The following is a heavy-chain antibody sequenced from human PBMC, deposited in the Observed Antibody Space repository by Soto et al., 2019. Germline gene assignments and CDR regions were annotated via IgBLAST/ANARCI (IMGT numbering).Heavy chain of an antibody. CDR2: INPSGGSI. Sequence: QVQLVQSGAEVKKPGASVKVSCKASGYTFTSYYIHWVRQAPGQGLEWMGIINPSGGSITYAQKFPGRVTMTRDTSTSTVYMELSSLRSEDTAVYYCARDPRSTQETYYYYYGMDVWGQGTTVTVSS. CDR3: ARDPRSTQETYYYYYGMDV. J-gene: IGHJ6*02. V-gene: IGHV1-46*01. CDR1: GYTFTSYY.